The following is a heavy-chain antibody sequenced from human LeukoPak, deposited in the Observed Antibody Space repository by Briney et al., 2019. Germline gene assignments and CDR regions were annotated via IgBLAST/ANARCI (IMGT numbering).Heavy chain of an antibody. CDR1: GFTVSSNY. Sequence: GGSLRLSCAASGFTVSSNYMSWVRQAPGKGLEWVSVIYSGGNTYYADFVKGRFTISRDNSKNTLYLQMNSLRAEDTAVYYCTRTPMFYFYAMDVWGQGTTVTVSS. CDR3: TRTPMFYFYAMDV. V-gene: IGHV3-66*01. J-gene: IGHJ6*02. CDR2: IYSGGNT. D-gene: IGHD2-15*01.